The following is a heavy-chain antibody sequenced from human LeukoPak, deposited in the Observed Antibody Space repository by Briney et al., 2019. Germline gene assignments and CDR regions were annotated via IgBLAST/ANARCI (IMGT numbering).Heavy chain of an antibody. CDR3: ARHGYSNTFDY. CDR1: GGSISSSSYY. J-gene: IGHJ4*02. V-gene: IGHV4-39*01. D-gene: IGHD4-11*01. Sequence: PSETLSLTCTVSGGSISSSSYYWGWIRQPPGKGLEWIGSIYYSGRTYYNPSLKSRVTISVDTSKNQFSLKLSSVTAADTAVYYCARHGYSNTFDYWGQGTLVTVSS. CDR2: IYYSGRT.